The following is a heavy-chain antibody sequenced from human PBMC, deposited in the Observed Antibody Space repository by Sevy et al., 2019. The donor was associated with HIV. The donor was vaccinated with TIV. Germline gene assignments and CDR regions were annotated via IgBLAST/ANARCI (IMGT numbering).Heavy chain of an antibody. Sequence: GGSLRLSCAASGFTFSDYYMSWIRQAPGKGLEWVSYIDRSGSTINYADSVKGRFTISRDNAKKSVYLQINSLRAEDTAVYYCARENTMIEEPGWFDPWGQGTLVIVSS. CDR1: GFTFSDYY. CDR3: ARENTMIEEPGWFDP. D-gene: IGHD3-22*01. V-gene: IGHV3-11*01. CDR2: IDRSGSTI. J-gene: IGHJ5*02.